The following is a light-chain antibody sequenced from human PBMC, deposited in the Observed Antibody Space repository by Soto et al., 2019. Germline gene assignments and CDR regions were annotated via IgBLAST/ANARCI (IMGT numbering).Light chain of an antibody. CDR2: GAS. J-gene: IGKJ1*01. CDR1: QSVSSNY. V-gene: IGKV3-20*01. CDR3: QQYGISPRT. Sequence: EIVLTQSPGTLSLSPGERATLSCRTSQSVSSNYLAWYQQKPGQAPRLFIYGASSRATGIPDRFSGSGSGPDFTLTISRLEPEDFAVYYCQQYGISPRTFGQGTKVEIK.